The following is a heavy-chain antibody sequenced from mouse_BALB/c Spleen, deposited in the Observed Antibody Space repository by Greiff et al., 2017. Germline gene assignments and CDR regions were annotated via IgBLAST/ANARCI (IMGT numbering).Heavy chain of an antibody. Sequence: QVHVKQPGAELVMPGASVKMSCKASGYTFTDYWMHWVKQRPGQGLEWIGAIDTSDSYTSYNQKFKGKATLTVDESSSTAYMQLSSLTSEDSAVYYCARWDWDDAMDYWGQGTSVTVSS. J-gene: IGHJ4*01. CDR3: ARWDWDDAMDY. D-gene: IGHD4-1*01. CDR1: GYTFTDYW. V-gene: IGHV1-69*01. CDR2: IDTSDSYT.